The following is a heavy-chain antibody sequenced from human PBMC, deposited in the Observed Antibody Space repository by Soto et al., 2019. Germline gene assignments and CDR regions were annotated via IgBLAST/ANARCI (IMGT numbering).Heavy chain of an antibody. CDR2: IYPGDSDT. J-gene: IGHJ6*02. Sequence: PGESLKISCKGSGYSFTSYWIGWVRQMPGKGLEWMGIIYPGDSDTRYSPSFQGQVTISADKSISTAYLQWSSLKASDTAMYYCARLKGYYDILTGYYNSYYYYGMDVWGQGTTVNVSS. D-gene: IGHD3-9*01. V-gene: IGHV5-51*01. CDR1: GYSFTSYW. CDR3: ARLKGYYDILTGYYNSYYYYGMDV.